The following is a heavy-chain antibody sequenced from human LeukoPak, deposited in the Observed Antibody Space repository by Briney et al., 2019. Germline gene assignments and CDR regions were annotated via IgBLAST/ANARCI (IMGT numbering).Heavy chain of an antibody. CDR2: INHSGST. D-gene: IGHD3/OR15-3a*01. CDR1: DRSFSGYY. CDR3: ARQTGSGLFILP. Sequence: PSETLPLTCADHDRSFSGYYWSSILQPPLKGLEWIGEINHSGSTNYNPSLKSRVTISVDTSKNQFSLKLSSVTAADTAVYYCARQTGSGLFILPGGQGTLVTVSS. V-gene: IGHV4-34*01. J-gene: IGHJ4*02.